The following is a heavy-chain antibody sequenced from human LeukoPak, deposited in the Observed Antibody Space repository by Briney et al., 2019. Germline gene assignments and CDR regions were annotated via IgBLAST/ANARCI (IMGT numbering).Heavy chain of an antibody. CDR3: ARRVYGYSSSWYWFDP. CDR1: GYTFTSYD. CDR2: MNPNSGNT. V-gene: IGHV1-8*03. J-gene: IGHJ5*02. D-gene: IGHD6-13*01. Sequence: ASVKVSCKASGYTFTSYDINWVRQATGQGLEWMGWMNPNSGNTGYAQKFQGRVTITRNTSISTAYMELSSLRSEDTAVYYCARRVYGYSSSWYWFDPWGQGTLVTVSS.